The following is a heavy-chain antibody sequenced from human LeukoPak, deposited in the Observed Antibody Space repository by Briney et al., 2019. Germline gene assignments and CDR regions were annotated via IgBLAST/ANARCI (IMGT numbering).Heavy chain of an antibody. D-gene: IGHD6-19*01. V-gene: IGHV6-1*01. CDR1: GDGVSSNSAA. CDR3: ASVAGTDDAFHI. CDR2: TYYRSEWYN. Sequence: RSQTLSLTCAISGDGVSSNSAAWNWIRQSPSRGLEWLGRTYYRSEWYNDYAVPVKSRITINPDTSKNQFSLQLNSVTPEDTAVYYYASVAGTDDAFHIWGQGTMDTVSS. J-gene: IGHJ3*02.